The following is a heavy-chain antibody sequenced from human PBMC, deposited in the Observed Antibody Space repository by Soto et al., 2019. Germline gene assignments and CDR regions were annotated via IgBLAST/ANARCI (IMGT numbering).Heavy chain of an antibody. V-gene: IGHV4-59*01. CDR3: ARSWDSYFDY. D-gene: IGHD1-26*01. CDR2: IHYSGST. CDR1: RGSITGFF. J-gene: IGHJ4*02. Sequence: SETLSLTCSVSRGSITGFFWSWILQPPGRRLELLGYIHYSGSTHFSPSLKSRVTISVDTSNKQFSLKLSSVTAADTAVYYSARSWDSYFDYSGPGALVTVFS.